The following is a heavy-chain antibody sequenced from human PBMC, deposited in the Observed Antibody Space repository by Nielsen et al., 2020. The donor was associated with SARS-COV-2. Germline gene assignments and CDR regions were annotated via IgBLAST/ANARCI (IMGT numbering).Heavy chain of an antibody. CDR3: ATRPMVRGVTLDY. CDR2: IWYDGSNK. J-gene: IGHJ4*02. CDR1: GLTFSSYG. Sequence: GESLKISCAASGLTFSSYGMHWVRQAPGKGLEWVAVIWYDGSNKYYADSVKGRFTISRDNSKNTLYLQMNSLRAEDTAVYYCATRPMVRGVTLDYWGQGTLVTVSS. V-gene: IGHV3-33*01. D-gene: IGHD3-10*01.